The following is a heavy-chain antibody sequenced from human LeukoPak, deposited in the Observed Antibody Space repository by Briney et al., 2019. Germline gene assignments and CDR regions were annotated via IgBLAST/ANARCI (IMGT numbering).Heavy chain of an antibody. V-gene: IGHV1-46*01. J-gene: IGHJ4*02. CDR2: INPSGGST. D-gene: IGHD2-15*01. Sequence: ASVKVSCKASGYTFTSYYMHWVRQAPGQGLEWMGIINPSGGSTSYAQKFQGRVTMTRDTSTSTVYMELSSLRSEDTAVYYCARDLSSRYCSGGSCYKTFDYWGQGTLVTVSS. CDR3: ARDLSSRYCSGGSCYKTFDY. CDR1: GYTFTSYY.